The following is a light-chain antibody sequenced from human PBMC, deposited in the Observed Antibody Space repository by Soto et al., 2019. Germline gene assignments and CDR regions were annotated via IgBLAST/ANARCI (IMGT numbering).Light chain of an antibody. CDR1: RDVYINA. CDR2: GAS. J-gene: IGKJ3*01. CDR3: QQYGASPFT. V-gene: IGKV3-20*01. Sequence: VVLKQSPATLSLSPGEPATLSCRASRDVYINALAWYQQKPGRTPTLLIYGASTRATGIPDRFSATGSGTEFALTICGVEPEDFAVYYCQQYGASPFTFGPGTRVEI.